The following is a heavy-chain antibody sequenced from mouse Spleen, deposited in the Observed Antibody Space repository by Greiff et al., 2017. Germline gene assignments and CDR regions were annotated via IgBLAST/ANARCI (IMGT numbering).Heavy chain of an antibody. CDR3: ARDHYYYYAMDY. V-gene: IGHV1-82*01. CDR1: GYAFSSSW. CDR2: IYPGDGDT. J-gene: IGHJ4*01. Sequence: QVQLQQSGPELVKPGASVKISCKASGYAFSSSWMNWVKQRPGKGLKWIGRIYPGDGDTNYNGKFKGKATLTADKSSSTAYMQLSSLTSEDSAVYFCARDHYYYYAMDYWGQGTSVTVSS. D-gene: IGHD1-1*01.